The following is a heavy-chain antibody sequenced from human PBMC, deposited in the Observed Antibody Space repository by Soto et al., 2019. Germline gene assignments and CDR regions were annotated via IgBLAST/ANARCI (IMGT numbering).Heavy chain of an antibody. CDR3: ARGLSDYYDSSGYYPLFDY. J-gene: IGHJ4*02. CDR1: GGTFSSYA. D-gene: IGHD3-22*01. V-gene: IGHV1-69*05. Sequence: GASVKVSCKASGGTFSSYAISWVRQAPGQGLEWMGGIIPIFGTANYAQKLQGRVTMTTDTSTSTAYMELRSLRSDDTAVYYCARGLSDYYDSSGYYPLFDYWGQGTLVTVSS. CDR2: IIPIFGTA.